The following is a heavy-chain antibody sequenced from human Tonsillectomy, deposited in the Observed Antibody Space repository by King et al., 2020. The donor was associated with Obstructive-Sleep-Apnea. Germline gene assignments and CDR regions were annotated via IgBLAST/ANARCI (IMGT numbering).Heavy chain of an antibody. V-gene: IGHV5-51*01. D-gene: IGHD5-12*01. J-gene: IGHJ4*02. CDR1: GDSFTNYW. CDR3: ARRYSVATSFDY. Sequence: QLVQSGAEVKKPGESLKISCKGSGDSFTNYWIAWVRQMPGKGLEWMGIIYPGDSDTRYSPSFQGQVTISADKSISTAYLQLSSLKASDTAIYYCARRYSVATSFDYWGQGTLVTVSS. CDR2: IYPGDSDT.